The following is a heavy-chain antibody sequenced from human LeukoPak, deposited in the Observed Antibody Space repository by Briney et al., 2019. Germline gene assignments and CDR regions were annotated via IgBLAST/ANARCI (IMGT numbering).Heavy chain of an antibody. CDR3: AKGIDSSGWKGVLVY. Sequence: GGSLRLSCAVSGFTFTDTYMTWIRQAPGKGLESLSYISPSGTDISYADSVKGRFTISRDNSKNTLYLQMNSLRAEDTAVYYCAKGIDSSGWKGVLVYWGQGTLVTVSS. CDR2: ISPSGTDI. D-gene: IGHD6-19*01. J-gene: IGHJ4*02. CDR1: GFTFTDTY. V-gene: IGHV3-11*01.